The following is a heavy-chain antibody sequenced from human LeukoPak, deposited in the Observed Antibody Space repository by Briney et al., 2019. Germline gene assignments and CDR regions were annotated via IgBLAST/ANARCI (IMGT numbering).Heavy chain of an antibody. CDR2: ISGSGDSI. V-gene: IGHV3-23*01. Sequence: GGSLRLSCAASGFTFSSYAMSWVRQAPGKGLEWVSAISGSGDSIYYADSVKGRFTISRDNSQNTLYLQMNSLSAEDTAVYYCAKGHSGSYSPLFHYWGQGTLVTVSS. CDR3: AKGHSGSYSPLFHY. J-gene: IGHJ4*02. D-gene: IGHD3-10*01. CDR1: GFTFSSYA.